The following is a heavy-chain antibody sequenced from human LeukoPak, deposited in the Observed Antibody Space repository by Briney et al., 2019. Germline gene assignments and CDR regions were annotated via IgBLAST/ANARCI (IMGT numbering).Heavy chain of an antibody. CDR2: VNPNSGGT. J-gene: IGHJ4*02. Sequence: GASVKVSRKASGYTFTGHYIHWVRQAPGQGLEWMGSVNPNSGGTNYAQKFQGRVTMTRDTSITTAYMDLSSLRSDDTAVYYCARDGCSGGSCYYFDYWGQGTLVTVSS. CDR3: ARDGCSGGSCYYFDY. V-gene: IGHV1-2*02. D-gene: IGHD2-15*01. CDR1: GYTFTGHY.